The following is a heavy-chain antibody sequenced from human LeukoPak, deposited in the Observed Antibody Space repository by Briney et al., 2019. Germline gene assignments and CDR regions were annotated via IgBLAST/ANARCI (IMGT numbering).Heavy chain of an antibody. CDR2: ISSSSSYI. CDR3: ARRRDGYNCFDY. V-gene: IGHV3-21*01. D-gene: IGHD5-24*01. J-gene: IGHJ4*02. CDR1: GFTFSSYS. Sequence: GGSLRLSCAASGFTFSSYSMNWVRQAPGKGLEWVSSISSSSSYIYYADSVEGRFTISRDNAKNSLYLQMNSLRAEDTAVYYCARRRDGYNCFDYWGQGTLVTVSS.